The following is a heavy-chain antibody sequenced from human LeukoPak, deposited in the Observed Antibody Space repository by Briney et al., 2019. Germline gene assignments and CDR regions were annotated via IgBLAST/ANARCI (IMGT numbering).Heavy chain of an antibody. J-gene: IGHJ4*02. D-gene: IGHD3-22*01. CDR1: GGSFSSSY. Sequence: PSETLSLTCAVYGGSFSSSYWSWIRQPPGKGLEWIGEISHSGSTEYNPSLKSRVTISVDTSQSQFSLKLSSVTAADTAVYYCARSLYDEGYWGQGNLVTVSS. CDR3: ARSLYDEGY. CDR2: ISHSGST. V-gene: IGHV4-34*01.